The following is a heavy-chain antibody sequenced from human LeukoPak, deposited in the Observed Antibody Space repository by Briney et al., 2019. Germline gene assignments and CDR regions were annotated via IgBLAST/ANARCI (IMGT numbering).Heavy chain of an antibody. J-gene: IGHJ3*01. CDR2: IYTSGST. V-gene: IGHV4-4*07. CDR1: GGSISSYY. Sequence: SETLSLTCTVSGGSISSYYWSWIRQPAGKGLEWIGRIYTSGSTNYNPSLKSRVTMSVDTSKNQFPLELSSVTAADTAVYYCAASPNYYDSSGRREALVVWGQGTMVTVSS. CDR3: AASPNYYDSSGRREALVV. D-gene: IGHD3-22*01.